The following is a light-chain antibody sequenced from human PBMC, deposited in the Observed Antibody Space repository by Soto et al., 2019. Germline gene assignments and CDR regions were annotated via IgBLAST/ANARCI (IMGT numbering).Light chain of an antibody. J-gene: IGKJ4*01. CDR1: QAIGSW. CDR2: GAT. CDR3: QQTDTFPLA. Sequence: IQMTQSPSSVSASVGDRVTISCRASQAIGSWLAWYQQKPGKAPKLLIFGATTLQTGVPSRFRGGGSGTEFTLTITSLQAEDFASYYCQQTDTFPLAFGGGTNVDI. V-gene: IGKV1D-12*01.